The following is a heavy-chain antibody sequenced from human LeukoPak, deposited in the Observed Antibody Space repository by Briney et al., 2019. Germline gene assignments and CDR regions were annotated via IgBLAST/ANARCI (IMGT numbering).Heavy chain of an antibody. CDR1: GGSISSGTYY. D-gene: IGHD3-16*01. V-gene: IGHV4-39*01. Sequence: SETLSLTCIVSGGSISSGTYYWGWIRQPPGKGLEWIGNIYYSGSTYYNPSLKSRVTMSIDTSNNQFSPKLISVTAADTAVYYCARYLGYYYYYMDVWGKGTTVTVSS. J-gene: IGHJ6*03. CDR3: ARYLGYYYYYMDV. CDR2: IYYSGST.